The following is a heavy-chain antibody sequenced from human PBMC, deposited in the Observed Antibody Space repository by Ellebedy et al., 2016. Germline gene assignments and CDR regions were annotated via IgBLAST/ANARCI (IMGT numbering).Heavy chain of an antibody. CDR2: ISDDGNQI. V-gene: IGHV3-74*01. J-gene: IGHJ4*02. Sequence: GESLKISCAASGFDFSSYWMHWIRQVPGKGLVWVARISDDGNQIKYADSVKGRFTISRGNAKNSLYLQMNSLRADDTAVYYCARDNYGDYLYDFWGPGTLVTVSS. D-gene: IGHD4-17*01. CDR3: ARDNYGDYLYDF. CDR1: GFDFSSYW.